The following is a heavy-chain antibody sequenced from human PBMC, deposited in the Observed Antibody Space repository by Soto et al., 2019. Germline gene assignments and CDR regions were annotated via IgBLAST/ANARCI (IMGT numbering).Heavy chain of an antibody. V-gene: IGHV3-53*01. Sequence: EVQLVESGGGLIQPGGSLRLSCAVSGFSVSSTYMSWVRQAPGKGLEWVSVMYSGGSAYYADSVKGRFSISRENSKNTLSLQMNSLRAEDTAVYYCARVMMVRGVVFEYWGRVTLVTVSS. D-gene: IGHD3-10*01. J-gene: IGHJ4*02. CDR3: ARVMMVRGVVFEY. CDR1: GFSVSSTY. CDR2: MYSGGSA.